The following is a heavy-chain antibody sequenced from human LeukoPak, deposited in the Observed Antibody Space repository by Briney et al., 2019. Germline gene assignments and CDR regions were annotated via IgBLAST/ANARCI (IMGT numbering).Heavy chain of an antibody. CDR1: GFTFSSYW. CDR3: ARDAGPHTAMVN. D-gene: IGHD5-18*01. CDR2: INPDGSGT. J-gene: IGHJ4*02. Sequence: GGSLRLSCAASGFTFSSYWMHWVRQGPGKGLVWVSRINPDGSGTSHADSVKGRFTISRDNAKNTLYLQMNSLRAEDTAVYYCARDAGPHTAMVNWGQGTLVTVSS. V-gene: IGHV3-74*01.